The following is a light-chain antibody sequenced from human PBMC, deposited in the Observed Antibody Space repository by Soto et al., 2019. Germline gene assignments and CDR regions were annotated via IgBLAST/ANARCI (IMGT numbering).Light chain of an antibody. Sequence: QSVLTQPAAVSGSPGLSITSSCTGTSSDVGGYNYVSWYQQHPGKAPKLLIYEVGNRPSGVSNRFSGSKSGNTASLTISGLQAEDEADYYCTSYTSGIPYVFGTGTKVTVL. CDR2: EVG. J-gene: IGLJ1*01. CDR1: SSDVGGYNY. V-gene: IGLV2-14*01. CDR3: TSYTSGIPYV.